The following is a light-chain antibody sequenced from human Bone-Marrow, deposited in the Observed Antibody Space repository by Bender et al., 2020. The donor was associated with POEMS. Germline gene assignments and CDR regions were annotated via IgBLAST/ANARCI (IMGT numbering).Light chain of an antibody. CDR1: SSDVGGYDY. J-gene: IGLJ3*02. Sequence: QSALTQPASVSGSPGQSITISCTGASSDVGGYDYVSWYQQYPGKAPKLMIYDVSRRPSGVPDRFSGSKSGNTASLTISGLQSEDEADYYCAVWDDSLNGWVFGGGTKLTVL. V-gene: IGLV2-14*01. CDR3: AVWDDSLNGWV. CDR2: DVS.